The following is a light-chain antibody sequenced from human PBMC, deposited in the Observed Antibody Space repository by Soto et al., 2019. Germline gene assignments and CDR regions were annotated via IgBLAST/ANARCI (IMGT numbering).Light chain of an antibody. CDR3: QHVNSYPLS. V-gene: IGKV1-9*01. J-gene: IGKJ4*01. Sequence: DIQLTQSPSFLSASVGDRVTITCRASQDISNYLAWYLQKPGKAPKFLIYATSTFQSGVPSRFSGSGSGTEFTLTISSLQPEDFATYYCQHVNSYPLSFGGGTKVEIK. CDR2: ATS. CDR1: QDISNY.